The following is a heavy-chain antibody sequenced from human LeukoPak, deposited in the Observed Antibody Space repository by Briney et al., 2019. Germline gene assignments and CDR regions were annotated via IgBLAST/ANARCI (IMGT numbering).Heavy chain of an antibody. CDR2: ISAYDGNT. J-gene: IGHJ4*02. Sequence: ASVKVSCKASGYTFINYGISWVRQAPGQGLEWMGWISAYDGNTNYAQNFQGRVTITADKSTSTAYMELSSLRSEDTAVYYCARVGYDCSGGSCLGYWGQGTLVTVSS. CDR3: ARVGYDCSGGSCLGY. CDR1: GYTFINYG. V-gene: IGHV1-18*01. D-gene: IGHD2-15*01.